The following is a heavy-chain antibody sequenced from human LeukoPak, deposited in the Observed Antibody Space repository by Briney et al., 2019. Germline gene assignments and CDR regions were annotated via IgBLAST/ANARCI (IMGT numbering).Heavy chain of an antibody. CDR2: IYYSGST. J-gene: IGHJ3*02. D-gene: IGHD6-6*01. Sequence: SETLSLTCTVSGGSISSYYWSWIRQPPGKGLEWIGYIYYSGSTNYNPSLKGRVTISVDTSKNQFSLKLSSVTAADTAVYYCARSDVLARAHAFDIWGQGTMVTVSS. V-gene: IGHV4-59*01. CDR3: ARSDVLARAHAFDI. CDR1: GGSISSYY.